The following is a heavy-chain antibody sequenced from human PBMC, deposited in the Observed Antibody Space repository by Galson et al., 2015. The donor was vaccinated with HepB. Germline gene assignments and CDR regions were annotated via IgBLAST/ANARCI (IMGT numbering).Heavy chain of an antibody. CDR3: ATVGGYCSGTSCYTGGYYYYYGMDV. CDR1: GYTLTELS. CDR2: FDPEDGET. D-gene: IGHD2-2*02. V-gene: IGHV1-24*01. Sequence: SVKVSCKVSGYTLTELSMHWVRQAPGKGLEWMGGFDPEDGETIYAQKFQGRVTMTEDTSTDTAYMELSSLRSDDTAVYYCATVGGYCSGTSCYTGGYYYYYGMDVWGQGTTVTVSS. J-gene: IGHJ6*02.